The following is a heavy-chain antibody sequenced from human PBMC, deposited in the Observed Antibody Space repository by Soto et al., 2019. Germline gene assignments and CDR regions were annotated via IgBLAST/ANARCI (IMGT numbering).Heavy chain of an antibody. J-gene: IGHJ4*02. D-gene: IGHD3-22*01. CDR1: GFSFSSYA. Sequence: GGSLRLSCAASGFSFSSYAMSWVRQAPGKGLDWVSAIIGSGTKTHYADSVKGRFTISRDNSKNTLYLQMNSLRAEDTAVYYCAKDHPVIEVVKVFEYWGRGALVTVSS. CDR2: IIGSGTKT. CDR3: AKDHPVIEVVKVFEY. V-gene: IGHV3-23*01.